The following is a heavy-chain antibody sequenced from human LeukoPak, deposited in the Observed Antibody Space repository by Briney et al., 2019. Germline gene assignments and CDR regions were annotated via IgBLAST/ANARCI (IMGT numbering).Heavy chain of an antibody. J-gene: IGHJ4*02. V-gene: IGHV3-23*01. D-gene: IGHD2-21*01. CDR3: AKAPVTTCSGAYCYPFDY. Sequence: GGSLRLSCAASGFTLSSYAMSWVRQAPGRGLEWVSAISVSGNTYHADSVKGRFTISRDSSKNTLYLQMNRLRAEDAAVYYCAKAPVTTCSGAYCYPFDYWGQGTLVTVSS. CDR1: GFTLSSYA. CDR2: ISVSGNT.